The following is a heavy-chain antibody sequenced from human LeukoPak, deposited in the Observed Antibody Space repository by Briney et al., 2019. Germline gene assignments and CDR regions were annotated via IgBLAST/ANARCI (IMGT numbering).Heavy chain of an antibody. CDR2: IYHSGST. J-gene: IGHJ4*02. Sequence: SGTLSLTCAVSGGSISSSNWWSWVRQPPGKGLEWIGEIYHSGSTNYNPSLKSRVTISVDKSKNQFSLKLSSVTAADTAVYYCARDRYYDILTGYYPLDYWGQGTLVTVSS. CDR3: ARDRYYDILTGYYPLDY. V-gene: IGHV4-4*02. D-gene: IGHD3-9*01. CDR1: GGSISSSNW.